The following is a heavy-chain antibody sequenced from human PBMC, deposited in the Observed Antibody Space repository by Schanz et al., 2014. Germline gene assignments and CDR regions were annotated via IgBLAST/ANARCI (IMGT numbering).Heavy chain of an antibody. CDR1: GFTLSNSD. D-gene: IGHD3-22*01. J-gene: IGHJ4*02. Sequence: VQLVESGGGVVQFGRSLRLSCVASGFTLSNSDMHWVRQGTGKGLEWVSAISGSGGSTYYADSVKGRFTISRDNSKNTLYLQMNSLRDEDTAVYYCAKDPSHGDYDYYFDYWGQGTLVTVSS. V-gene: IGHV3-23*04. CDR2: ISGSGGST. CDR3: AKDPSHGDYDYYFDY.